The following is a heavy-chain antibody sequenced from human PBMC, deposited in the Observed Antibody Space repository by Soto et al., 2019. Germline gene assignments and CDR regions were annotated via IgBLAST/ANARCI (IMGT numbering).Heavy chain of an antibody. D-gene: IGHD5-18*01. J-gene: IGHJ3*02. V-gene: IGHV4-59*13. CDR2: IYHTGNT. Sequence: QVRLHESGPGLVKPSETLSLTCTVSTDSFNDYYWSWIRQPPGKGLEWIESIYHTGNTNYNPSLESRVSISVDTSKIHFSLSLSSVTAADTAVYYCARDVGIHDAFDIWGQGTLVTVSS. CDR3: ARDVGIHDAFDI. CDR1: TDSFNDYY.